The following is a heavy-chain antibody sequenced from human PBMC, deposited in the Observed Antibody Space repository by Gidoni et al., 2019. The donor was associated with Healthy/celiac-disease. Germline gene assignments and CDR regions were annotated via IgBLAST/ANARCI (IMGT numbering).Heavy chain of an antibody. V-gene: IGHV3-43*01. D-gene: IGHD6-19*01. CDR2: ISWDGGST. Sequence: EVQLVESGGVVVQPGGSLRLSCAASGFTFDDYTMHWVRQAPGKGLEWVSLISWDGGSTYYADSVKGRFTISRDNSKNSLYLQMNSLRTEDTALYYCAKDHSSSGWLDYWGQGTLVTVSS. J-gene: IGHJ4*02. CDR3: AKDHSSSGWLDY. CDR1: GFTFDDYT.